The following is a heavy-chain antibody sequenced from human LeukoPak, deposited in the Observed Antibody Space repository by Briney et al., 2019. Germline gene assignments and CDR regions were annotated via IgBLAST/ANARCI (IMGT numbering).Heavy chain of an antibody. D-gene: IGHD3-22*01. J-gene: IGHJ4*02. CDR1: GGSFSGYY. CDR3: ARGRHYYDSSGYY. V-gene: IGHV4-34*01. CDR2: INHSGST. Sequence: SETLSPTCAVYGGSFSGYYWSWIRQPPGKGLEWIGEINHSGSTNYNPSLKSRVTISVDTSKNQFSLKLSSVTAADTAVYYCARGRHYYDSSGYYWGQGTLVTVSS.